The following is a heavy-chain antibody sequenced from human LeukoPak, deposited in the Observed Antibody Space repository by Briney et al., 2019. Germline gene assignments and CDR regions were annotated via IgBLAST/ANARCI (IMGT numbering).Heavy chain of an antibody. CDR3: QRAGYYDSSGFEVLYYFDY. V-gene: IGHV4-38-2*02. Sequence: SETLSLTCTVSGYSISSGYYWGWIRQPPGKGLEWIGSIYHSGSTYNNPSLKSRVTISVDTSKNQFSLKLSSVTAADTAVYYCQRAGYYDSSGFEVLYYFDYWGQGTLVTVSS. J-gene: IGHJ4*02. CDR2: IYHSGST. CDR1: GYSISSGYY. D-gene: IGHD3-22*01.